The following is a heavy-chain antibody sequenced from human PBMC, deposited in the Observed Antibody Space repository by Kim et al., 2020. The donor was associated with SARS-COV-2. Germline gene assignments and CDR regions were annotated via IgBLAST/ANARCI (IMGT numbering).Heavy chain of an antibody. J-gene: IGHJ6*02. Sequence: GGSLRLSCAASGFTFSSYGMHWVRQAPGKGLEWVAVISYDGSNKYYADSVKGRFTISRDNSKNTLYLQMNSWRAEDTAVYYWAKESGSGSYYAWTYYYYGMDVWGQGTTVTVSS. D-gene: IGHD3-10*01. CDR2: ISYDGSNK. V-gene: IGHV3-30*18. CDR3: AKESGSGSYYAWTYYYYGMDV. CDR1: GFTFSSYG.